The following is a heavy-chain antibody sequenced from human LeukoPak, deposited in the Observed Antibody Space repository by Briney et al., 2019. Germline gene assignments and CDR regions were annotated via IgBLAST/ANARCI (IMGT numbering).Heavy chain of an antibody. Sequence: ASVKVSCKASGYTFTSYDINWVRQATGQGLEWMGWMNPNSGNTGYAQKFQGRVTMTRNTSISTAYMELSSLRSEDTAVYYCARTAAASTTLLVFFDYWGQGTLVTVSS. CDR3: ARTAAASTTLLVFFDY. D-gene: IGHD6-13*01. CDR1: GYTFTSYD. CDR2: MNPNSGNT. V-gene: IGHV1-8*01. J-gene: IGHJ4*02.